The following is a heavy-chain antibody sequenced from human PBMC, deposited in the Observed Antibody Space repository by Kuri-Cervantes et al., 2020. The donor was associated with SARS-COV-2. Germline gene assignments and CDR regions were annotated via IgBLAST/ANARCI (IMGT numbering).Heavy chain of an antibody. CDR1: GYTFTSYG. CDR2: ISAYNGNT. D-gene: IGHD1-7*01. CDR3: ARTNYDVEDWFDP. J-gene: IGHJ5*01. V-gene: IGHV1-18*01. Sequence: ASVKVSCKASGYTFTSYGISWVRQAPGQGLGWMGWISAYNGNTNYAQKRQGRVTMTTDTSTSTAYVELRSLRSDDTAVYYCARTNYDVEDWFDPWGQGTRVTVSS.